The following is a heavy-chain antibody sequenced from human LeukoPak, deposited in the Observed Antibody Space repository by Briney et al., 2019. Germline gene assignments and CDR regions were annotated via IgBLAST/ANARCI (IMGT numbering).Heavy chain of an antibody. CDR1: GGTFSNYA. J-gene: IGHJ5*02. D-gene: IGHD3-22*01. V-gene: IGHV1-69*06. CDR2: IIPIFGTA. CDR3: ARERPLYDSSGYYSNWFDP. Sequence: ASVKVSCKASGGTFSNYAISWVRQAPGQGLEWMGGIIPIFGTANYAQKFRGRVTITADKSTRTAYMELSRLRSDDTAVYYCARERPLYDSSGYYSNWFDPWGQGILVTVSS.